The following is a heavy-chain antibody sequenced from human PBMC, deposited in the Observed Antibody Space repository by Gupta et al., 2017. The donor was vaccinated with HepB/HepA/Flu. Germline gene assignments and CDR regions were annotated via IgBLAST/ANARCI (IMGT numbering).Heavy chain of an antibody. CDR2: INPNSGGT. CDR1: GYTFTGYY. CDR3: ARGVLGCSGGSCYYYYGMDV. D-gene: IGHD2-15*01. J-gene: IGHJ6*02. Sequence: LVPSAAEVKKPGASVTVYCKASGYTFTGYYMHWVRQAPGQGLEWMGWINPNSGGTNYAQKFQGWVTMTRDTSISTAYMELSRLRSDDTAVYYCARGVLGCSGGSCYYYYGMDVWGQGTTVNVSS. V-gene: IGHV1-2*04.